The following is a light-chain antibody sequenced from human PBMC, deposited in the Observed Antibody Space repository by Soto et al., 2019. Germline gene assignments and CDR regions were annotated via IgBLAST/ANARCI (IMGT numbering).Light chain of an antibody. J-gene: IGLJ2*01. CDR1: SSDVGGYNY. CDR3: SSYTSSSTLFV. V-gene: IGLV2-14*01. Sequence: QSALTQPASVSGSPGQSITISCTGTSSDVGGYNYVSWYQQHPGKAPKLMIYDVSNRPSGVCNRFSGSKSGNTASLTISVLQAEDEADYYCSSYTSSSTLFVFGGGTKLTVL. CDR2: DVS.